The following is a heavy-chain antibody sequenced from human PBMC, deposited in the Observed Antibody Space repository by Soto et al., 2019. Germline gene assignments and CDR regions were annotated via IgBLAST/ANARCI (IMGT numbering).Heavy chain of an antibody. V-gene: IGHV1-2*02. J-gene: IGHJ4*02. Sequence: ASVKVSCKASGYTFTGYYMHWVRQAPGQGLEWMGWINPNSGGTNYAQKFQGRVTMTRDTSISTAYMELSRLRSDDTAVYYCARVGGSWYGAFDYWGQGTLVTVSS. D-gene: IGHD6-13*01. CDR2: INPNSGGT. CDR1: GYTFTGYY. CDR3: ARVGGSWYGAFDY.